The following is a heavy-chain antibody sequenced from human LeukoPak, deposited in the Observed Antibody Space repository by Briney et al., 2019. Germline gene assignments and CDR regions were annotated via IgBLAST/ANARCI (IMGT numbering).Heavy chain of an antibody. CDR3: AGGSIAVAGYDAFDI. J-gene: IGHJ3*02. D-gene: IGHD6-19*01. Sequence: SETLSLTCTVSGGSISSYYWSWIRQPAGKGLEWIGRIYTSGSTNYNPSLKSRVTISVDTSRNQFSLKLSSVTAADTAVYYCAGGSIAVAGYDAFDIWGQGTMVTVSS. V-gene: IGHV4-4*07. CDR1: GGSISSYY. CDR2: IYTSGST.